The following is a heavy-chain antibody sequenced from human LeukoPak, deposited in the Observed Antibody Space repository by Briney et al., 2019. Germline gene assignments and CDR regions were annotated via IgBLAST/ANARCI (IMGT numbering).Heavy chain of an antibody. J-gene: IGHJ6*03. CDR3: ARVSYYYDSSGYPGYYYYYMDV. D-gene: IGHD3-22*01. Sequence: PSETLSLTCTVSGGSISSYYWSWIRQPPGQGLEWIGYIYYSGSTNYNPSLKSRVTISVDTSKNQFSLKLSSVAAADTAVYYCARVSYYYDSSGYPGYYYYYMDVWGKGTTVTVSS. CDR1: GGSISSYY. CDR2: IYYSGST. V-gene: IGHV4-59*01.